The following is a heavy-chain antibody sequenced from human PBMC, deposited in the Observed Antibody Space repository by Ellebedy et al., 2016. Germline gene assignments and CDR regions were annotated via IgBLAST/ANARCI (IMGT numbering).Heavy chain of an antibody. CDR1: GFSLSTSGMC. CDR2: IDWDDDK. D-gene: IGHD5-18*01. CDR3: ARTKMDTAMVTWFDY. Sequence: SGPTLVKPTQTLTLTCTFSGFSLSTSGMCVSWIRQPPGKALEWLALIDWDDDKYYSTPLKTRLTISKDTSKNQVVLTMTNMDPVDTATYYCARTKMDTAMVTWFDYWGQGTLVTVSS. V-gene: IGHV2-70*01. J-gene: IGHJ4*02.